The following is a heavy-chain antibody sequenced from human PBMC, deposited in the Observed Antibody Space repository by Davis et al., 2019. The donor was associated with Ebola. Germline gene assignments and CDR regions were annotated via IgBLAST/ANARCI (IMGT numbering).Heavy chain of an antibody. V-gene: IGHV1-69*04. Sequence: SVKVSCKASGGTFSTYGINWVRQAPGQGLEWMGRIIPILGIANYAQKFQGRVTITADKSTSTAYMELSSLRSEDTAVYYCTTPGGQDSGYDVFDIWGQGTMVTVSS. J-gene: IGHJ3*02. CDR1: GGTFSTYG. CDR3: TTPGGQDSGYDVFDI. D-gene: IGHD5-12*01. CDR2: IIPILGIA.